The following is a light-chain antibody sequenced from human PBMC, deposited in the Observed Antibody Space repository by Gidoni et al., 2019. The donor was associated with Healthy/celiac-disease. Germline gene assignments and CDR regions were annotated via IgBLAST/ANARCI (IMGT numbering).Light chain of an antibody. Sequence: QSALTQPAPVSGSPGQSITISCTGTSSDVGGYIYVSWYQQHPGKAPKLMIYDVSNRPSGVSNRFSGSKSGNTASLTISGLQAEDEADYYCSSYTSSSTLVFGGGTKLTVL. CDR3: SSYTSSSTLV. V-gene: IGLV2-14*03. CDR1: SSDVGGYIY. J-gene: IGLJ2*01. CDR2: DVS.